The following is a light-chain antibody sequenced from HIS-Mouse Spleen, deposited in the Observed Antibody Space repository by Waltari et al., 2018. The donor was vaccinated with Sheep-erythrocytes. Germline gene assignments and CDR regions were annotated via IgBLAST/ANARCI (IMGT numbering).Light chain of an antibody. CDR1: QGISSY. V-gene: IGKV1-9*01. CDR3: QQLNSYPALT. J-gene: IGKJ4*01. CDR2: AES. Sequence: DIQLTQSPSFLSASVGDRVTITCRASQGISSYLAWYQQKPGKAPKLLIYAESTLQSGVQSRFSGSGSGTEFTLTISSLQPEDFATYYCQQLNSYPALTFGGGTKVEIK.